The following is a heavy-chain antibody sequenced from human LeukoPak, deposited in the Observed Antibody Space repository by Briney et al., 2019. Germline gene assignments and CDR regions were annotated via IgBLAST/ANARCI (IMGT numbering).Heavy chain of an antibody. CDR1: GFTFTSYD. D-gene: IGHD2-21*01. J-gene: IGHJ4*02. CDR2: ITSRRGYI. V-gene: IGHV3-21*01. Sequence: GGSLRLSCTASGFTFTSYDMNWLRQAPGKGLEWVSPITSRRGYIYYADSVKGRFTISRDNAKKSLYLQMNSLRAEDTAVYYCARGGESSVNDYWGQGTLVTVSS. CDR3: ARGGESSVNDY.